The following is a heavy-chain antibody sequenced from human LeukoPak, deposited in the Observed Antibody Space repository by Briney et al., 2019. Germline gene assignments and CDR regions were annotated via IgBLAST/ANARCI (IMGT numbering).Heavy chain of an antibody. V-gene: IGHV3-23*01. J-gene: IGHJ4*02. CDR1: GFTFSSYG. CDR3: ARDSGRGYSYGLYYFDY. Sequence: PGGTLRLSCAASGFTFSSYGMSWVRQAPGKGLEWVSAISGSGGSTYYADSVKGRFTISRDNSKNTLYLQMNSLRAEDTAVYYCARDSGRGYSYGLYYFDYWGQGTLVTVSS. D-gene: IGHD5-18*01. CDR2: ISGSGGST.